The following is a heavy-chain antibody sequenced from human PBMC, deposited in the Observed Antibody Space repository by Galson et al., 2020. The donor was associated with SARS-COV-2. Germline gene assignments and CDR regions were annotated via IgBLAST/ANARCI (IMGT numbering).Heavy chain of an antibody. Sequence: GESLKISCAASGFTFSSYGMHWVRQAPGKGLEWVAFIRYDGSNKYYADSVKGRFTISRDNSKNTLYLQMNSLRAEDTAVYYCASTLITGYSSSMVDYWGQGTLVTVSS. CDR3: ASTLITGYSSSMVDY. CDR2: IRYDGSNK. V-gene: IGHV3-30*02. D-gene: IGHD6-13*01. J-gene: IGHJ4*02. CDR1: GFTFSSYG.